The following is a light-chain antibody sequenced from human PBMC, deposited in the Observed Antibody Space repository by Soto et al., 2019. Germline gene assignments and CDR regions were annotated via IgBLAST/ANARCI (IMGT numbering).Light chain of an antibody. Sequence: QSALTQPASVSGSPGQSITISCTGTSSDAGRYNLVSWYQQEPGKAPKLMIYEVTNRPSGVSNRFSGSKSGSTASLTISWLQAEDEADYYCSSYVNSNTVVFGGGTKLTVL. CDR3: SSYVNSNTVV. J-gene: IGLJ2*01. CDR1: SSDAGRYNL. V-gene: IGLV2-14*01. CDR2: EVT.